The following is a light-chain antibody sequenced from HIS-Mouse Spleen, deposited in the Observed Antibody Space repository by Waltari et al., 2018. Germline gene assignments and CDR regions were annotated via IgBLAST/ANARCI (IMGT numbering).Light chain of an antibody. J-gene: IGLJ3*02. V-gene: IGLV1-51*01. CDR3: GKWDSSLSAWV. CDR2: GNN. Sequence: QSVLTQPPSVSAAPGQKVTISCSGSSSNIGNNYVSWYQQLPGTAPKLLIYGNNKGPSGIPCRFTGSKAGTSATPGITGLQAGGEADYYCGKWDSSLSAWVFGGGNKLNVL. CDR1: SSNIGNNY.